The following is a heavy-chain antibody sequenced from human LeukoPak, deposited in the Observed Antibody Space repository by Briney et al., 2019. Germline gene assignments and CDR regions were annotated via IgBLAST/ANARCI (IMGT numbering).Heavy chain of an antibody. CDR2: ISYDGSNK. D-gene: IGHD3-22*01. Sequence: GRSLRLSCAASGFTFSSYGMHWVRQAPGKGLEWVAVISYDGSNKYYADSVKGRFTISRDNSKNTLYLQMNSLRAEDTDVYYCAKEATYYYDSSGYYYIDYFDYWGQGTLVTVSS. V-gene: IGHV3-30*18. J-gene: IGHJ4*02. CDR3: AKEATYYYDSSGYYYIDYFDY. CDR1: GFTFSSYG.